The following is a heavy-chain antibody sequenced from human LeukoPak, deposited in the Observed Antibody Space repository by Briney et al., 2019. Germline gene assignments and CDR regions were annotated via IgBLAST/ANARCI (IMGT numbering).Heavy chain of an antibody. Sequence: GGSLRLSCAASGFTFSSYWMYWVRHAPGKGLVWVSRMKSDESTSYADSVKGRFTISRDNAKNTVSLQLNSLRPEDTGVYYCARAPSEIGGYYPEYFRHWGPGTLFS. CDR2: MKSDEST. D-gene: IGHD3-22*01. CDR1: GFTFSSYW. J-gene: IGHJ1*01. CDR3: ARAPSEIGGYYPEYFRH. V-gene: IGHV3-74*01.